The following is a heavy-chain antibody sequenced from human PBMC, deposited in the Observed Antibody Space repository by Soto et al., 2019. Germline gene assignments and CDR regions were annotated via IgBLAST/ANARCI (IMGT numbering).Heavy chain of an antibody. Sequence: QERLVQSGAEVRKPGSSVKVSCKVTGGTSTRYAINWVRQAPGQGLXXMGRIVPIFGTSKYAQKFQGRVTITADTSTNIAYMELTSLRSEDTAVYYCNRGSEYDFWSGYLWGQGTLVSVSS. V-gene: IGHV1-69*06. D-gene: IGHD3-3*01. CDR1: GGTSTRYA. CDR2: IVPIFGTS. J-gene: IGHJ4*02. CDR3: NRGSEYDFWSGYL.